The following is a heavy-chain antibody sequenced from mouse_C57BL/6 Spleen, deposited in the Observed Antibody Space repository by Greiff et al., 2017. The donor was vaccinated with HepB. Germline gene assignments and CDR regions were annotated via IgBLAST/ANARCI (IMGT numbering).Heavy chain of an antibody. CDR1: GFTFSDYG. CDR3: ARRDPGAMDY. J-gene: IGHJ4*01. D-gene: IGHD4-1*01. Sequence: EVKLVESGGGLVQPGGSLKLSCAASGFTFSDYGMAWVRQAPRKGPEWVAFISNLAYSIYYADTVTGRFTISRENAKNTLYLEMSSLRSEDTAMYYCARRDPGAMDYWGQGTSVTVSS. CDR2: ISNLAYSI. V-gene: IGHV5-15*04.